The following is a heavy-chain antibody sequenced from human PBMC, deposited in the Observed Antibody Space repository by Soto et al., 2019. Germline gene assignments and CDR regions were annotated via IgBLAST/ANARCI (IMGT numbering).Heavy chain of an antibody. CDR3: ATESWAYCSGGSCLLTG. V-gene: IGHV1-24*01. Sequence: CKDRGYANTGYYRHWVSQEKEKGLEWMGWINPNSGETIYAQKFQGRVTMTEDTSTDTAYMELSSLRSEDTAVYYCATESWAYCSGGSCLLTGWGQGTLVTVSS. D-gene: IGHD2-15*01. CDR2: INPNSGET. J-gene: IGHJ4*02. CDR1: GYANTGYY.